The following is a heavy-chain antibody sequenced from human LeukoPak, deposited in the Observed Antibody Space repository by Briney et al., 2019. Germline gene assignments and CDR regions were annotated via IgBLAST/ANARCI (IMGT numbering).Heavy chain of an antibody. CDR3: ASRLQSGSPWYFDF. V-gene: IGHV1-8*01. CDR1: GYTFTSYD. CDR2: MNPNSGNT. Sequence: ASVKVSCKASGYTFTSYDINWVRQATGQGVEWMGWMNPNSGNTGYAQKFQGRVTMTRNTSISTAYMELSSLRSDDTAVYYCASRLQSGSPWYFDFWGQGTLVTVSS. J-gene: IGHJ4*02. D-gene: IGHD6-13*01.